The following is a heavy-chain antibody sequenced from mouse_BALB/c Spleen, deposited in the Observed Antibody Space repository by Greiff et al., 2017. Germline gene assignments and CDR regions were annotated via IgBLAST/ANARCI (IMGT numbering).Heavy chain of an antibody. Sequence: DVKLQESGPGLVKPSQSLSLTCSVTGYSITSGYYWNWIRQFPGNKLEWMGYISYDGSNNYNPSLKNRISITRDTSKNQFFLKLNSVTTEDTATYYCARKDGPWFAYWGQGTLVTVSA. V-gene: IGHV3-6*01. CDR2: ISYDGSN. J-gene: IGHJ3*01. CDR3: ARKDGPWFAY. CDR1: GYSITSGYY. D-gene: IGHD2-3*01.